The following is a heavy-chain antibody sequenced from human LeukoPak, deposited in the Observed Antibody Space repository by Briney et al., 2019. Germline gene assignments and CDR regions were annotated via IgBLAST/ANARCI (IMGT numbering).Heavy chain of an antibody. CDR1: GDSFSSDSAA. J-gene: IGHJ5*02. D-gene: IGHD1-26*01. V-gene: IGHV6-1*01. CDR2: TYYRSKWYN. Sequence: SQTLSLTCAISGDSFSSDSAAWNWIRQSPSRDLEWLRRTYYRSKWYNEYAVSVRSLITISPDTSKNQFSLQLNSVPPEDTAVYYCARGREDPNWFDPWGQGTLVTVSS. CDR3: ARGREDPNWFDP.